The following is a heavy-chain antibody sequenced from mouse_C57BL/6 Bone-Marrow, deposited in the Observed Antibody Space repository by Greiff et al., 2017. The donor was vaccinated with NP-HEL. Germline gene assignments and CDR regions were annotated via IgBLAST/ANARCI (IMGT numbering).Heavy chain of an antibody. J-gene: IGHJ1*03. CDR1: GYSITSGYY. Sequence: EVQLHESGPGLVKPSQSLSLTCSVTGYSITSGYYWNWIRQFPGNKLEWMGYISYDGSNNYNPSLKNRISITRDTSKNQFFLKLNSVTTEDTATYYCANYGNYDWYFDVWGTGTTVTVSS. CDR2: ISYDGSN. CDR3: ANYGNYDWYFDV. D-gene: IGHD2-1*01. V-gene: IGHV3-6*01.